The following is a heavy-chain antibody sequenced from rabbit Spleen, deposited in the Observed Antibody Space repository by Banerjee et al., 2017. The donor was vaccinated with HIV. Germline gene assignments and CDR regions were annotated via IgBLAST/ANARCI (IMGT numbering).Heavy chain of an antibody. CDR3: ARDYGGSRYYIGDGMDL. V-gene: IGHV1S40*01. J-gene: IGHJ6*01. CDR1: GVSFSSNYY. Sequence: QSLEESGGDLVKPGASLTLTCTASGVSFSSNYYMCWVRQAPGKGLEWIACIDSGSSGFTYFASWAKGRFTISKILSTTVTLQMTSLTAADTATYFCARDYGGSRYYIGDGMDLWGPGTLVTVS. D-gene: IGHD8-1*01. CDR2: IDSGSSGFT.